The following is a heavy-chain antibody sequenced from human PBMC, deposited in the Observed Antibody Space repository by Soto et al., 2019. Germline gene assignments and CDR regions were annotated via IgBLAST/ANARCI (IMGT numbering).Heavy chain of an antibody. D-gene: IGHD4-4*01. J-gene: IGHJ6*02. CDR1: GYTFTSYG. V-gene: IGHV1-18*01. CDR2: ISAYNGNT. Sequence: AASVKVSCKASGYTFTSYGISWVRQAPGQGLEWMGWISAYNGNTNYAQKLQGRVTMTTDTSTSTAYMELRSLRSDDTAVYYCARGHDYSIYYYYYYGMDVWGQGTTVTVSS. CDR3: ARGHDYSIYYYYYYGMDV.